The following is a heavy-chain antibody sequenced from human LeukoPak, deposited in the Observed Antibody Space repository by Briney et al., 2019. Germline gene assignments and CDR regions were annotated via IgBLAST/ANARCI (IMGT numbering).Heavy chain of an antibody. V-gene: IGHV1-69*13. CDR3: ARALLRYCSGTSCYWFDP. J-gene: IGHJ5*02. Sequence: ASVKVSCKDSGGTFSSYVISWVRQAPGKGLEWMGGIILIFGTANYAQKFQGRVTITADESTSTAYMELSSLRSEDTAVYYCARALLRYCSGTSCYWFDPWGQGTLVTVSS. CDR2: IILIFGTA. CDR1: GGTFSSYV. D-gene: IGHD2-2*01.